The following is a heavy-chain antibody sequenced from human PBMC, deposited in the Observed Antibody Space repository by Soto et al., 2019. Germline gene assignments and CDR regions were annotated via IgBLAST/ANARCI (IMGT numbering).Heavy chain of an antibody. CDR3: ARGYSNTNICDPWFDP. D-gene: IGHD2-15*01. J-gene: IGHJ5*02. CDR1: GYSFTSYW. Sequence: GESLKISCTGVGYSFTSYWIGWVRQMPGKGLEWMGIIYPGDSDTRYSPSFQGQVTISADKSISTVYLQWSSLKASDTAMYYCARGYSNTNICDPWFDPWGQGTLVTVSS. CDR2: IYPGDSDT. V-gene: IGHV5-51*01.